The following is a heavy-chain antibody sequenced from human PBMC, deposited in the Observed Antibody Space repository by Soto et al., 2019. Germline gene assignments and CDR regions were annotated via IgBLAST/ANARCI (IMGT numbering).Heavy chain of an antibody. CDR2: INHSGST. Sequence: QVQLQQWGAGLLKPSETLSLTCAVYGGSFSGYYWSWIRQPPGKGLEWIGEINHSGSTNYNPSLKRPVPVSVDTSKNQFSLKLSSVAAADTAVYYCARGLHYGSGRPQVSYYYYGMDVWGQGTTVTVSS. J-gene: IGHJ6*02. CDR1: GGSFSGYY. V-gene: IGHV4-34*01. CDR3: ARGLHYGSGRPQVSYYYYGMDV. D-gene: IGHD3-10*01.